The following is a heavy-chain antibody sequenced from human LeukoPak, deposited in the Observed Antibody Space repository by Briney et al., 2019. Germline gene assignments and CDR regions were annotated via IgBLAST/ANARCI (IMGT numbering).Heavy chain of an antibody. J-gene: IGHJ4*02. CDR2: ISGYNGNT. CDR3: ARDSTKNYDILTGYYKPDY. CDR1: GYTFSSYS. Sequence: GASVKVSCKASGYTFSSYSISWVRQAPGQGLEWMGWISGYNGNTHYAQKLQGRVTMTTDTSTSTAYMELRSLRSDDTAVYYCARDSTKNYDILTGYYKPDYWGQGTLVTVSS. D-gene: IGHD3-9*01. V-gene: IGHV1-18*01.